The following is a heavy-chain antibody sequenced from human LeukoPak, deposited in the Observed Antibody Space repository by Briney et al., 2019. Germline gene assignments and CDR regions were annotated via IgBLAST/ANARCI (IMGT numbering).Heavy chain of an antibody. V-gene: IGHV4-38-2*02. D-gene: IGHD2-21*01. CDR1: GYSISSGYY. Sequence: SETLSLTCIVSGYSISSGYYWGWIRQPPGKGLEWIGSIYHSGSTNYNPSLKGRVTISVDTSKNQFSLKLSSVTAADTAVYYCAREKGVVVPGRGAENAFDIWGQGTMVTVSS. CDR3: AREKGVVVPGRGAENAFDI. J-gene: IGHJ3*02. CDR2: IYHSGST.